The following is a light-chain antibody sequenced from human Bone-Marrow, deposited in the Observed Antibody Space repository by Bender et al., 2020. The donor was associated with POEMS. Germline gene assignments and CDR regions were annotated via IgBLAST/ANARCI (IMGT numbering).Light chain of an antibody. Sequence: QSALTQPRSVSGSPGQSVTISCIGTSSDVGDFTLVSWYQHHPDKAPKLMIFDVSKRPSGVPDRFSGSKSGYTAPLRISGLQAEDEAYYLCCSYAGSRTWVFGGGTKLTVL. CDR1: SSDVGDFTL. CDR2: DVS. J-gene: IGLJ3*02. V-gene: IGLV2-11*01. CDR3: CSYAGSRTWV.